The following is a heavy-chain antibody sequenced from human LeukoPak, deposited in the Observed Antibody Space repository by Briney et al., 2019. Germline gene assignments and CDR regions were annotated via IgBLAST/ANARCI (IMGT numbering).Heavy chain of an antibody. V-gene: IGHV3-74*01. Sequence: PGGSLRLSCAASGCTFSSYWMHWVRQAPGKGLVWVSCINSDGSSTSYADSVKGRFTISRDNAKNTLYLQMNSLRAEDTAVYYCARDDCSSTSCYTDYYYYGMDVWGQGATVTVSS. J-gene: IGHJ6*02. CDR1: GCTFSSYW. D-gene: IGHD2-2*02. CDR3: ARDDCSSTSCYTDYYYYGMDV. CDR2: INSDGSST.